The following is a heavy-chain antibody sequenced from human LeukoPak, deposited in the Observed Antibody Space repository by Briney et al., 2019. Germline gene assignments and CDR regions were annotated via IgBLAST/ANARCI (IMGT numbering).Heavy chain of an antibody. Sequence: PSETLSLTCAVYGGSFSGYYWSWIRQPPGKGLEWIGEINHSGSTNYNPSLKSRVTISVDTSKNQFSLKLSSVTAADTAVYYCARDLQLWHWFDPWGQGTLVTVSS. CDR3: ARDLQLWHWFDP. V-gene: IGHV4-34*01. CDR1: GGSFSGYY. CDR2: INHSGST. J-gene: IGHJ5*02. D-gene: IGHD5-18*01.